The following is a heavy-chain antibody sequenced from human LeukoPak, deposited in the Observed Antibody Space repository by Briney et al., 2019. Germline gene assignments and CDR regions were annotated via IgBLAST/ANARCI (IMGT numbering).Heavy chain of an antibody. J-gene: IGHJ4*02. Sequence: GRSLRLSCAASGFTFDDYAMHWVRQAPGKGLEWVSVIYSGDITYYADSVKGRFTISRDNSKNTLYLQMNSLRAEDTAVYYCARGSGYNYGFPDYWGQGTLVTVSS. V-gene: IGHV3-53*01. D-gene: IGHD5-18*01. CDR1: GFTFDDYA. CDR3: ARGSGYNYGFPDY. CDR2: IYSGDIT.